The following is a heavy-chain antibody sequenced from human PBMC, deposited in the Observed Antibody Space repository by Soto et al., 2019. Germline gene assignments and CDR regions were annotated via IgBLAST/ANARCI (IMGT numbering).Heavy chain of an antibody. CDR3: ARDLEDYLWGSYRSIPFDI. J-gene: IGHJ3*02. CDR1: GFTFSSYA. Sequence: QVQLVESGGGVVQPGRSLRLSCAASGFTFSSYAMHWVRQAPGEGLEWVAVISYDGSNKYYADSVKGRFTISRDNSKNTLYLQMNSLRAEDTAVYYCARDLEDYLWGSYRSIPFDIWGQGTMVTVSS. D-gene: IGHD3-16*02. V-gene: IGHV3-30-3*01. CDR2: ISYDGSNK.